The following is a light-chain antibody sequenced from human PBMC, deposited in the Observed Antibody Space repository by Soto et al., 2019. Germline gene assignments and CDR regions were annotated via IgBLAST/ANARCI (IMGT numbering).Light chain of an antibody. V-gene: IGLV2-14*01. J-gene: IGLJ2*01. CDR3: SSHTSSSTLVV. CDR1: SSDVGGYKY. CDR2: DVR. Sequence: QSALTQPASVSGSPGQSITISCTGTSSDVGGYKYVSWYQQHPGKAPTLMIYDVRNRPSGVSNRFSGSKSGNTASLTISGLQAEDEAEYYCSSHTSSSTLVVFGGGTMRTVL.